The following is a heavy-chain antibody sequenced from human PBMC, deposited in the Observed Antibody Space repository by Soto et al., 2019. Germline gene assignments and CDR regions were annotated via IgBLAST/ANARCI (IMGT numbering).Heavy chain of an antibody. CDR2: ISSSGSTI. J-gene: IGHJ2*01. V-gene: IGHV3-48*03. Sequence: LRLSCAASGFTFSSYEMNWVRQAPGKGLEWVSYISSSGSTIYYADSVKGRFTISRDNAKNSLYLQMNSLRAEDTAVYYCARGYYYRAIWYFDLWGRGTLVTVSS. D-gene: IGHD3-22*01. CDR1: GFTFSSYE. CDR3: ARGYYYRAIWYFDL.